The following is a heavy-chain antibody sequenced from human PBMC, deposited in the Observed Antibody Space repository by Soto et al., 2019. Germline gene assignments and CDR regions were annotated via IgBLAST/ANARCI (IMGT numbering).Heavy chain of an antibody. D-gene: IGHD3-22*01. J-gene: IGHJ3*02. Sequence: HTLALTGSISWRNVSRNSSAWNLIRQSRSRGLEWRGRTYYRSKWYNDYAVSVKSRITINPDTSKNQFSLQLNSVTPEATAVYYCARASGLNHYDTYARAFDIWGQRTMVTVSS. V-gene: IGHV6-1*01. CDR3: ARASGLNHYDTYARAFDI. CDR1: WRNVSRNSSA. CDR2: TYYRSKWYN.